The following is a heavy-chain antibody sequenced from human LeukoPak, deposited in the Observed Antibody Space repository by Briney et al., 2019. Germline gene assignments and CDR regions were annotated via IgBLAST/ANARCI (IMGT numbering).Heavy chain of an antibody. J-gene: IGHJ4*02. CDR1: EFTFSNYA. Sequence: PGGSLRLSCAASEFTFSNYAMNWVRQAPGKGLEWVSGISGSGGSTYYADSVKGRFTISRDNSKNTLYLQMNSLRAEDTAVYYCARDRGYYDSSDWGQGTLVTVSS. CDR3: ARDRGYYDSSD. D-gene: IGHD3-22*01. CDR2: ISGSGGST. V-gene: IGHV3-23*01.